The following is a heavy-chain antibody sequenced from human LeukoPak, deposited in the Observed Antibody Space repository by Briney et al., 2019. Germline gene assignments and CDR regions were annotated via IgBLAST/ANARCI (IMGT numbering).Heavy chain of an antibody. CDR2: IYYSGST. Sequence: SETLSLTCTVSGGSISSSSYYWGWIRQPPGKGLEWIGSIYYSGSTYYNPSLKSRVTISVDTSKNQFSLKLSSVTAADTAVYYCARVLQPTFLTAAAFDIWGQGTMVTVSS. CDR3: ARVLQPTFLTAAAFDI. J-gene: IGHJ3*02. D-gene: IGHD2-2*01. CDR1: GGSISSSSYY. V-gene: IGHV4-39*07.